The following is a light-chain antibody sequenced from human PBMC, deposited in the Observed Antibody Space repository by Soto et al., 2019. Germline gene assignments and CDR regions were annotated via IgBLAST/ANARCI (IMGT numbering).Light chain of an antibody. CDR3: QQYLIWYT. V-gene: IGKV3-15*01. Sequence: EVVMTQSPVTLSVFPGEGVTLSCRASQSVGTSVAWYQQKPGQAPRLLIYSASTRATGIPARFSGSGSGTEFTFTISSLQSEDFAVYYCQQYLIWYTFGQGTNLEIK. CDR1: QSVGTS. J-gene: IGKJ2*01. CDR2: SAS.